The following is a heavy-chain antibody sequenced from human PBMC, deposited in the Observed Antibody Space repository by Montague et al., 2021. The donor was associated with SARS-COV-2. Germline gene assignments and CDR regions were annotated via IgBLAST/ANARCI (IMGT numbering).Heavy chain of an antibody. Sequence: SETLSLTCAVSGGFISSGNWWSWVRQPPGKGLEWIGEIFHSGAAXYNPSLKSRLTISMDKSKSEFSLKLNSVTAADTAMYYCARDFVAAVPDRFDSWGQGVLVTVSS. CDR2: IFHSGAA. J-gene: IGHJ4*02. CDR3: ARDFVAAVPDRFDS. D-gene: IGHD6-13*01. V-gene: IGHV4/OR15-8*02. CDR1: GGFISSGNW.